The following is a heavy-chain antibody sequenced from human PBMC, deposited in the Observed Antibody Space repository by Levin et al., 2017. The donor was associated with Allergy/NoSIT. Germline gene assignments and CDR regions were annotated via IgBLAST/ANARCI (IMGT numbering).Heavy chain of an antibody. J-gene: IGHJ4*02. CDR1: GYSFTSYF. D-gene: IGHD2-2*01. V-gene: IGHV1-46*01. Sequence: ASVKVSCKASGYSFTSYFIYWVRQAPGQGLEYMGRINPSGGKTNYAQQFQGRVTLTRDTSTSTIYMEVSSLRSEDTAVYYCVRDAAAPVGLDYWGQGTLVTVSS. CDR2: INPSGGKT. CDR3: VRDAAAPVGLDY.